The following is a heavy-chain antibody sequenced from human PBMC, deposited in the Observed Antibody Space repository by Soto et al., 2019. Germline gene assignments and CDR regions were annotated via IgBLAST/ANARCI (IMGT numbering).Heavy chain of an antibody. V-gene: IGHV4-39*01. CDR2: IYYDGNT. D-gene: IGHD6-6*01. CDR3: MRSSIEPRMSMYPFDY. Sequence: SETLSPTCTVSGDAIRSNRHYWGWIRPPPGKGLESIANIYYDGNTYYNPSLKSRVTISLDTSKHQFSLRLNSVTAADTAVYFCMRSSIEPRMSMYPFDYWGLGTLVTVSS. J-gene: IGHJ4*02. CDR1: GDAIRSNRHY.